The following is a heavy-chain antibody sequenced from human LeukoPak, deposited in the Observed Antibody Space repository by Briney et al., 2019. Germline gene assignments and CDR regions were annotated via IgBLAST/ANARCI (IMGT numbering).Heavy chain of an antibody. CDR3: SRHEALPGDY. V-gene: IGHV3-73*01. J-gene: IGHJ4*02. Sequence: PGGSLKLSCAASGFTFSGSTVHWVRQASGKGLDLVGHIRTKANNYATAYAASVKGRFTISRDDSKNTAYLQMNSLKTEDTAVYYCSRHEALPGDYWGQGTLVTVSS. CDR2: IRTKANNYAT. CDR1: GFTFSGST. D-gene: IGHD2-21*02.